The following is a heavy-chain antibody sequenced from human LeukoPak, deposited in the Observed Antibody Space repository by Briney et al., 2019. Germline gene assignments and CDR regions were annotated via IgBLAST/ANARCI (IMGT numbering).Heavy chain of an antibody. D-gene: IGHD2-15*01. Sequence: SETLSLTCTVSGASISSGSYYWSWIRQPAGKGLEWIGRIYSSENTNYSPSLKSRVTISVDTSKNQFSLELNSVTAADTAVYYCARSLITPTNWFDPWGQGTLVTVSS. J-gene: IGHJ5*02. V-gene: IGHV4-61*02. CDR2: IYSSENT. CDR1: GASISSGSYY. CDR3: ARSLITPTNWFDP.